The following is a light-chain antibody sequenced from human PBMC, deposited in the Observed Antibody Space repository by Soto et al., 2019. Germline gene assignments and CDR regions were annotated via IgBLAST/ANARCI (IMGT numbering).Light chain of an antibody. CDR2: GAS. V-gene: IGKV3-20*01. Sequence: EIVWTQSPGTLSLSPGERATLSCRASQSVSSSYLAWYQQKPGQAPRLLIYGASSRATGIPDRFSGSGSGTDFTLTMRRLEAEDFAVYYCQQYDSSPLPFGGGTKGEIK. CDR1: QSVSSSY. J-gene: IGKJ4*01. CDR3: QQYDSSPLP.